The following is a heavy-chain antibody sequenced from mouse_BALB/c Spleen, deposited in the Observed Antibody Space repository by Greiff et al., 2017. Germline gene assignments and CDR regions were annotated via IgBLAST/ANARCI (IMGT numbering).Heavy chain of an antibody. V-gene: IGHV14-3*02. J-gene: IGHJ4*01. Sequence: EVQLQQSGAELVKPGASVKLSCTASGFNIKDTYMHWVKQRPEQGLEWIGRIDPANGNTKYDPKFQGKATIPADTSSNTAYLQLSSLTSEDTAVYYCARLEYKYAMDYWGQGTSVTVSS. CDR2: IDPANGNT. CDR3: ARLEYKYAMDY. D-gene: IGHD5-1*01. CDR1: GFNIKDTY.